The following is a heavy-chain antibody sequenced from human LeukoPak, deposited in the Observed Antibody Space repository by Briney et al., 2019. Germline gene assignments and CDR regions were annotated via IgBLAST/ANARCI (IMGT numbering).Heavy chain of an antibody. J-gene: IGHJ6*03. CDR2: ISSSSSTI. CDR3: ARDRYSSGWYHSPYYYYVDV. D-gene: IGHD6-19*01. V-gene: IGHV3-48*02. CDR1: GFTFSSYS. Sequence: GGSLRLSCAASGFTFSSYSMNWVRQAPGKGLEWVSYISSSSSTIYYADSVKGRFTISRDNAKNSLYLQMNSLRDEDTAVYYCARDRYSSGWYHSPYYYYVDVWGKGTTVTVSS.